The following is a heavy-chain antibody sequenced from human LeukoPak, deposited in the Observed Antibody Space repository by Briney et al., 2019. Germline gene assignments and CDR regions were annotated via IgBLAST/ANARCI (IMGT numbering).Heavy chain of an antibody. CDR2: ISGYNGNT. D-gene: IGHD6-19*01. J-gene: IGHJ4*02. V-gene: IGHV1-18*01. CDR3: ARDLKMAYSSGRYSWGTGSSNDY. Sequence: ASVKVSCKASGYTFTNYGISWVRQAPGQGLEWMGWISGYNGNTYYEQKFQGRITMTTDTSTSTSYMELRSLRSDDTAVYYCARDLKMAYSSGRYSWGTGSSNDYWGQGTLVTVSS. CDR1: GYTFTNYG.